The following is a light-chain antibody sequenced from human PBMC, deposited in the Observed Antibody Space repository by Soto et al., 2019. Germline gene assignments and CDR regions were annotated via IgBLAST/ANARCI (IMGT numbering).Light chain of an antibody. CDR2: QVR. J-gene: IGLJ3*02. Sequence: QSVLTQPASVSGSPGQSITISCTGTSRDVGAYNYVSWYQQHPGKAPKLIIYQVRNRPSGVSNRFSGSKSGSTASLTISGLQAEDEADYYCSSYTTRGIPWVFGGGTKLTVL. CDR3: SSYTTRGIPWV. CDR1: SRDVGAYNY. V-gene: IGLV2-14*01.